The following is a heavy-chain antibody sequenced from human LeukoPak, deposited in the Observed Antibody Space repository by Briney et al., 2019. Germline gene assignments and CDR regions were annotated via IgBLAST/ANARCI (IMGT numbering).Heavy chain of an antibody. V-gene: IGHV3-30*04. D-gene: IGHD2-2*01. J-gene: IGHJ6*02. CDR1: GFTFSSYA. CDR3: ARDFRPAYCYYYGMDV. Sequence: PGGSLRLSCAASGFTFSSYAMHWVRQAPGKGLEWVAVISYDGSNKYYADSVKGRLTISRDNSKNTLYLQMNSLRAEDTAVYYCARDFRPAYCYYYGMDVWGQGTTVTVSS. CDR2: ISYDGSNK.